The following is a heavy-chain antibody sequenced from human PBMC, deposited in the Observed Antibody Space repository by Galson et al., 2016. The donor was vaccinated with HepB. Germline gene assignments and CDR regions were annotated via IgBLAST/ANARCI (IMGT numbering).Heavy chain of an antibody. CDR3: AREGSLCPDYFYGMDV. CDR1: GFTFRNYA. V-gene: IGHV3-30*04. J-gene: IGHJ6*02. D-gene: IGHD3-10*01. Sequence: SLRLSCAASGFTFRNYAMYWVRQAPGKGLEWVAVISYDGSNKYYADSVKGRFTISRDNSKNTQYLQMDSLRAEDTAVYYCAREGSLCPDYFYGMDVWGQGTTVTVSS. CDR2: ISYDGSNK.